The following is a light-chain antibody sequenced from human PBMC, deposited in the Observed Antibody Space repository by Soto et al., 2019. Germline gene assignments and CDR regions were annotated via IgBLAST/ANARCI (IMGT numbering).Light chain of an antibody. CDR1: SSDVGGYNY. Sequence: QSVLTQPASVSGSHGQSITISCTGTSSDVGGYNYVSWYQQHPGKAPKLMIYDVSNRPSGVSNRFSGSKSGNTASLTISGLQAEDEADYYCSSYTSSSTVVVFGGGTKLTVL. V-gene: IGLV2-14*01. CDR3: SSYTSSSTVVV. J-gene: IGLJ2*01. CDR2: DVS.